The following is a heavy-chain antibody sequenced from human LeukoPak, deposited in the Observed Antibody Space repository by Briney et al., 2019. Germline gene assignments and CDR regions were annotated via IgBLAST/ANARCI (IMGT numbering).Heavy chain of an antibody. D-gene: IGHD3-16*01. CDR1: GGSISSYY. Sequence: PSETLSLTCSVSGGSISSYYWSWIRQPPGKGLEWIGYIYYSGRTKYNPSLKSRVTISVDTSKNQFSLKLSSVTAADTAVYYCARHTDDLRYVQHWGQGTLVTVSS. V-gene: IGHV4-59*08. CDR3: ARHTDDLRYVQH. J-gene: IGHJ1*01. CDR2: IYYSGRT.